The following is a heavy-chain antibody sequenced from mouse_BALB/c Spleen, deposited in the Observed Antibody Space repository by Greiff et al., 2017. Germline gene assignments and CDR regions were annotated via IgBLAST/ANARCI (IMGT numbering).Heavy chain of an antibody. Sequence: VQLQQPGAELVKPGAPVKLSCKASGYTFTSYWMNWVKQRPGRGLEWIGRIDPSDSETHYNQKFKDKATLTVDKSSSTAYIQLSSLTSEDSAVYYCARSWGYDGYYFDYWGQGTTLTVSS. J-gene: IGHJ2*01. CDR2: IDPSDSET. CDR1: GYTFTSYW. CDR3: ARSWGYDGYYFDY. D-gene: IGHD2-2*01. V-gene: IGHV1-69*02.